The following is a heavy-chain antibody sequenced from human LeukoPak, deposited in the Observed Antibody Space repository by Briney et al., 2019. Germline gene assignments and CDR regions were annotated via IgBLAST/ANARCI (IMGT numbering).Heavy chain of an antibody. D-gene: IGHD3-16*02. Sequence: PSETLSLTCTVSGGSISGYYWSWIRQPPGKGLEWIGEINHSGSTNYNPSLKSRVTISVDTSKNQFSLKLSSVTAADTAVYYCARVPTRKGELSFYFDYWGQGTLVTVSS. J-gene: IGHJ4*02. CDR1: GGSISGYY. V-gene: IGHV4-34*01. CDR2: INHSGST. CDR3: ARVPTRKGELSFYFDY.